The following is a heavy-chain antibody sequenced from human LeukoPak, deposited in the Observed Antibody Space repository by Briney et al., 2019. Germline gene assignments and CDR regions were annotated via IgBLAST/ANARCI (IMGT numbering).Heavy chain of an antibody. CDR2: IYYSGST. V-gene: IGHV4-39*01. D-gene: IGHD2-2*02. CDR1: GGSISSSDYY. CDR3: ARIPPDY. J-gene: IGHJ4*02. Sequence: PSETLSLTCTVSGGSISSSDYYWGWIRQPPGKGLGWIGSIYYSGSTYYNPSLKSRVTISADTSKNQFALKLSSVTAADTAVYYCARIPPDYWGQGTLVTVSS.